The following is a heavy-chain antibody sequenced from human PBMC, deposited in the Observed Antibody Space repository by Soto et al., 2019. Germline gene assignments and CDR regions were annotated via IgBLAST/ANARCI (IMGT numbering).Heavy chain of an antibody. J-gene: IGHJ5*02. Sequence: SETLSLTCAVYGYSISSDYYWGWIRQPPGKGLEWIGSIYHSGSTYYNPSLKSRVTISVDKSQNQFSLRLSSVTAADTAVYYCARVQGTDSWLDPWGQGTLVTVSS. V-gene: IGHV4-38-2*01. CDR3: ARVQGTDSWLDP. CDR2: IYHSGST. CDR1: GYSISSDYY. D-gene: IGHD2-8*02.